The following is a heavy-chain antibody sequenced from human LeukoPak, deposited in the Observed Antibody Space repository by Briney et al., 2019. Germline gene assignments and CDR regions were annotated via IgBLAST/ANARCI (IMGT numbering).Heavy chain of an antibody. D-gene: IGHD3-10*01. J-gene: IGHJ4*02. CDR1: GGSISSYY. V-gene: IGHV4-59*08. CDR3: ARASPGYYGSGVDY. Sequence: SETLSLTCTVSGGSISSYYWSWIRQPPGKGLEWIGYIYYSGSTNYNPSLKSRVTISVDTSKNQFSLKLSSVTAADTAVYYCARASPGYYGSGVDYWGQGTLVTVSS. CDR2: IYYSGST.